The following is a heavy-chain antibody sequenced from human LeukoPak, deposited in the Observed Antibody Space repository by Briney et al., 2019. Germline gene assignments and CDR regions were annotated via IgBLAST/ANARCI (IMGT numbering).Heavy chain of an antibody. V-gene: IGHV1-18*01. CDR2: ISAYNGNT. J-gene: IGHJ5*02. CDR3: ARDQSAAGTGFDP. CDR1: GYTFTSYG. D-gene: IGHD6-13*01. Sequence: ASVTVSCKASGYTFTSYGISWVRQAPGQGLEWMGWISAYNGNTNYAQKLQGRVTMTTGTSTSTAYMELRSLRSDDTAVYYCARDQSAAGTGFDPWGQGTLVTVSS.